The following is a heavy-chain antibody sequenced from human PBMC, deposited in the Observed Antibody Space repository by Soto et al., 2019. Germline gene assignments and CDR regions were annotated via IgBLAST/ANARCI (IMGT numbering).Heavy chain of an antibody. Sequence: QVQLQESGPGLVKPSQTLSLTCSVSGDSISRYGFYWSWIRQRPGKGLEWIGYISYSGNPYFNPSLTSRATISIDTSKNQFSLRLRSVTAADTAVYYCATRGITLYHFDSWGQGTLVTVSS. CDR2: ISYSGNP. J-gene: IGHJ4*02. V-gene: IGHV4-31*03. CDR3: ATRGITLYHFDS. CDR1: GDSISRYGFY. D-gene: IGHD3-10*01.